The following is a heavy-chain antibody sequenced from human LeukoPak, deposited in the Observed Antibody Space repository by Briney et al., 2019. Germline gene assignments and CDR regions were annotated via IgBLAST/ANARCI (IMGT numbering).Heavy chain of an antibody. CDR1: GFTFSNNW. D-gene: IGHD3-22*01. V-gene: IGHV3-74*01. CDR3: AMIKEG. CDR2: INSDGRAT. Sequence: GGSLRLSCAASGFTFSNNWMHWVRQAPGEGLVWVSRINSDGRATTYADSVKGRVTISRDNAKNTLYLQMNSLRAEDTAVYYCAMIKEGWGQGTLVTVSS. J-gene: IGHJ4*02.